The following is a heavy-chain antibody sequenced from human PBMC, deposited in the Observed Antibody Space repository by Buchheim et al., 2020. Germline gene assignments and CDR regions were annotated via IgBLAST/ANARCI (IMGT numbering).Heavy chain of an antibody. D-gene: IGHD3-3*01. V-gene: IGHV4-34*01. CDR3: ARGTIFGVVIPMNNWFDP. J-gene: IGHJ5*02. Sequence: QVQLQQWGAGLLKPSETLSLTCAVYGGSFSGYYWSWIRQPPGKGLEWIGEINHSGSTNYYPSLKSRVTISVDTSKTQFSLKLSSVTAADTALYYCARGTIFGVVIPMNNWFDPWGQGTL. CDR1: GGSFSGYY. CDR2: INHSGST.